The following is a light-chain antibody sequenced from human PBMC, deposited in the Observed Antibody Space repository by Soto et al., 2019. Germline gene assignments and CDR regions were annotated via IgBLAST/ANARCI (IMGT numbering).Light chain of an antibody. CDR2: DAS. CDR1: QSVSSY. CDR3: QQRSNWLT. V-gene: IGKV3-11*01. Sequence: EIVLTQSPATLSLSPGERATLSCRASQSVSSYLAWYQQKPGQAPRLLIYDASNGATGIPARFRSSGSGTDFTPTISSLEPEDVAVYCCQQRSNWLTFGGGTKVEIK. J-gene: IGKJ4*02.